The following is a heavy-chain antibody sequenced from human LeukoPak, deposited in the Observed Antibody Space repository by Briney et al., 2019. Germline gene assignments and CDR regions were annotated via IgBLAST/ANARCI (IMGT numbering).Heavy chain of an antibody. J-gene: IGHJ4*02. CDR3: VIDPYYYDSGNYQGI. Sequence: GGSLRLSCAASGFTFSDYYMSWIRQAPGKGLDFVSTISTNGGSTYYADSVKGRFTISRDNSKNTLDLQMSSLRPEDTAVYYCVIDPYYYDSGNYQGIWGQGTLVTVSS. D-gene: IGHD3-22*01. V-gene: IGHV3-64D*06. CDR1: GFTFSDYY. CDR2: ISTNGGST.